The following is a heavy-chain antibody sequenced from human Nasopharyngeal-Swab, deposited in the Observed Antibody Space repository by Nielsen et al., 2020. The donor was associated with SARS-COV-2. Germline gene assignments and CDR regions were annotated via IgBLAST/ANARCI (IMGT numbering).Heavy chain of an antibody. Sequence: SETLSLTCTVSGGSICSSSYYWGWIRQPPGKGLEWIGSIYYSGSTYYNPSLKSRVTISVDTSKNQFSLKLSSVTAADTAVYYCARAIFGVVIPDRRPWFDPWGQGTLVTVSS. D-gene: IGHD3-3*01. CDR3: ARAIFGVVIPDRRPWFDP. J-gene: IGHJ5*02. CDR2: IYYSGST. V-gene: IGHV4-39*01. CDR1: GGSICSSSYY.